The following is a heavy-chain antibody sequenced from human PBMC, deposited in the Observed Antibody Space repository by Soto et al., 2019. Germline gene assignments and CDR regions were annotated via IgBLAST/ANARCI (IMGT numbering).Heavy chain of an antibody. J-gene: IGHJ4*02. V-gene: IGHV3-13*01. CDR1: GFAFSGFD. D-gene: IGHD2-15*01. CDR2: IGTAGDT. CDR3: ARGQEVGAHFFDS. Sequence: GGSLRLSCEGSGFAFSGFDMHWVRQPTGKGLEWVSTIGTAGDTYYAVSVKGRFTISRDNAKNSLSLQMNSLRVGDTAVYFCARGQEVGAHFFDSWGQGTQVTDSS.